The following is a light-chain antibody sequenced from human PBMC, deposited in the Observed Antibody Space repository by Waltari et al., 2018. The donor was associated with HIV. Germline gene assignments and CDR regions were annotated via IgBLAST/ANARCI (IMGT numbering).Light chain of an antibody. Sequence: HSVLTQPPSMFGSLGQSITISCLGSSHDVGGFNSVSLYQQSPDKAPRLVIYDVSNRPAGVSGRFSGSKSGSAASLTISGLQPEDEADYYCCSYSSSGTVLFGGGTRLTVL. CDR3: CSYSSSGTVL. CDR2: DVS. J-gene: IGLJ2*01. CDR1: SHDVGGFNS. V-gene: IGLV2-14*03.